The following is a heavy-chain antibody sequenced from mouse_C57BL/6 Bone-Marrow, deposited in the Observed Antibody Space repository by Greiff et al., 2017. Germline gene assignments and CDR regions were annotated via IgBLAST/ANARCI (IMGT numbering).Heavy chain of an antibody. J-gene: IGHJ3*01. Sequence: DVKLVESGAELVKPGASVKLSCTASGFNIKDYYMHWVKQRTEQGLEWIGRIDPEDGETKYAPKFQGKATITADTSSNTAYLQLSSLTSEDTAVYYCARDPSNYEVWCAYWGQGTLVTVSA. D-gene: IGHD2-5*01. CDR3: ARDPSNYEVWCAY. V-gene: IGHV14-2*01. CDR2: IDPEDGET. CDR1: GFNIKDYY.